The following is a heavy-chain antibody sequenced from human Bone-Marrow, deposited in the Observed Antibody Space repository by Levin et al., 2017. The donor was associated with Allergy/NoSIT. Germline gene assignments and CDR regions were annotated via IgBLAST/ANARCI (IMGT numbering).Heavy chain of an antibody. CDR2: IFWSWTT. Sequence: MPSETLSLTCTVSGASIRNSDYYWTWVRQSPGKRLEWIGSIFWSWTTYYNPSFGSRLTMDVDTSTNEFSLKLRSVTAADTAVYWCARQRYIDWQWGWYFDLWGRGTLVTVSS. J-gene: IGHJ2*01. D-gene: IGHD3-9*01. CDR1: GASIRNSDYY. V-gene: IGHV4-39*01. CDR3: ARQRYIDWQWGWYFDL.